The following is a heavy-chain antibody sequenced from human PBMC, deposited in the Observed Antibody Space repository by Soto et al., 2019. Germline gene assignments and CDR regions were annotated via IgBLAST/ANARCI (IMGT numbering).Heavy chain of an antibody. CDR2: IYHSGRS. J-gene: IGHJ5*02. Sequence: QLQLRESGSGLVKPSQTLSLTCAVSGGSISSGGYSWSWIRQPPGKGLEWIGYIYHSGRSYYNPSLKSRVTISVDWSKNQFSLKLSSVTAADTAVYYCARVPRPWGQGTLVTVSS. CDR3: ARVPRP. CDR1: GGSISSGGYS. V-gene: IGHV4-30-2*01.